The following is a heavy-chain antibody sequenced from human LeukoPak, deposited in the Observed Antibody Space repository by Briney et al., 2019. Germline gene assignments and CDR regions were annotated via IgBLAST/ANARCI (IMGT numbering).Heavy chain of an antibody. J-gene: IGHJ6*02. V-gene: IGHV3-33*01. CDR2: IWYDGSNK. CDR1: GFTFSSYG. Sequence: PGGPLRLSCAASGFTFSSYGMHWVRQAPGKGLEWVAVIWYDGSNKYYADSVKGRFAISRDDSKNTLYPQMNSLRAEDTAVYYCARGVTTVADYYYYGMDVWGQGTTVTVSS. D-gene: IGHD4-11*01. CDR3: ARGVTTVADYYYYGMDV.